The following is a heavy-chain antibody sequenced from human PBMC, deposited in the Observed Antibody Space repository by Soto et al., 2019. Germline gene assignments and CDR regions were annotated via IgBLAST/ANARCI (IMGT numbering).Heavy chain of an antibody. CDR2: ISYDGSNK. Sequence: QVQLVESGGGVVQPGRSLRLSCAASGFTFSSYAMHWVRQAPGKGLEWVAVISYDGSNKYYADSVKGRFTISRDNSKNPLYLQMNSLRAEDTAVYYCARESGGVILTGYYSYWGQGTLVTVSS. D-gene: IGHD3-9*01. CDR1: GFTFSSYA. V-gene: IGHV3-30-3*01. J-gene: IGHJ4*02. CDR3: ARESGGVILTGYYSY.